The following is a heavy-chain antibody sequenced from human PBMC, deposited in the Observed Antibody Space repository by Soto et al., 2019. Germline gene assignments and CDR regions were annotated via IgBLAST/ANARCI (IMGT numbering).Heavy chain of an antibody. CDR3: ARDDIGAPNAFDM. CDR2: ISGSGGST. CDR1: GFTFSSYA. V-gene: IGHV3-23*01. J-gene: IGHJ3*02. Sequence: PGGSLRLSCAASGFTFSSYAMSWVRQAPGKGLEWVSAISGSGGSTYYADSVKGRFTISRDNSKNTLYLQMNSLRAEDTAVYYCARDDIGAPNAFDMWGQGTMVTVSS. D-gene: IGHD2-15*01.